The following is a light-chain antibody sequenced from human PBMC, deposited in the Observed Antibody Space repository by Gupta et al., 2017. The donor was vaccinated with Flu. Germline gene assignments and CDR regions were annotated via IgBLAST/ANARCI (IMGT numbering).Light chain of an antibody. CDR3: SSDTSSSLYV. V-gene: IGLV2-14*01. J-gene: IGLJ1*01. CDR2: EVS. Sequence: SALTQPASVSGSPGQSITISCTGTSSDVGGYNYVSWYQQHPGKAPKLMIYEVSNRPTGVSNRFSGSKSGNTASLTISGRQAEDEADYYCSSDTSSSLYVFGTGTKVTVL. CDR1: SSDVGGYNY.